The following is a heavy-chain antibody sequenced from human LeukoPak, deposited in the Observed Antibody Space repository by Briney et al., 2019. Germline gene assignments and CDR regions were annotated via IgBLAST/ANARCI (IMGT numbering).Heavy chain of an antibody. J-gene: IGHJ4*02. CDR3: ARHKSYGDLVFDF. D-gene: IGHD4-17*01. CDR1: GYSFTSYW. CDR2: IDPSDSYT. Sequence: GESLKISCQGSGYSFTSYWISWVRQMPGKGPEWMGKIDPSDSYTKYSPSFEDHVTISVDKSINTAYLQWSSLKASDTAIYYCARHKSYGDLVFDFWGQGTLVTVSS. V-gene: IGHV5-10-1*01.